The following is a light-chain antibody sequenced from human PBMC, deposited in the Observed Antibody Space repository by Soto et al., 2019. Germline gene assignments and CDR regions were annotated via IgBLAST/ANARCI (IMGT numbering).Light chain of an antibody. CDR2: GNY. CDR3: QSYDSGLGGYV. CDR1: SSNTGAGYD. Sequence: QSVLTQPPSVSGAPGQRVTLSCTGSSSNTGAGYDVHWYQHLPGTAPKLLIFGNYNRPSGVPDRFSASKSGTSASLAITGLQAEDEADYYCQSYDSGLGGYVFGTGTKLTVL. J-gene: IGLJ1*01. V-gene: IGLV1-40*01.